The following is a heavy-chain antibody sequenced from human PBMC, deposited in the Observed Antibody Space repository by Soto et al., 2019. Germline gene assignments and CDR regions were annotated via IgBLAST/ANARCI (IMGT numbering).Heavy chain of an antibody. CDR3: AKDPFRGLSPPGLATPSGFDP. CDR2: ISYDGSNK. J-gene: IGHJ5*02. V-gene: IGHV3-30*18. CDR1: GFTFSSYG. Sequence: GGSLRLSCAASGFTFSSYGMHWVRQAPGKGLEWVAVISYDGSNKYYADSVKGRFTISRDNSKNTLYLQMNSLRAEDTAVYYCAKDPFRGLSPPGLATPSGFDPWGQGTLVTVSS. D-gene: IGHD2-15*01.